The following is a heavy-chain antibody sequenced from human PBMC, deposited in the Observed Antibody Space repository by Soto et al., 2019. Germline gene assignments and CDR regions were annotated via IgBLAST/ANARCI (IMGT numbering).Heavy chain of an antibody. V-gene: IGHV1-69*13. D-gene: IGHD3-10*01. CDR2: IIPIFGTA. CDR1: GGTFSSYA. CDR3: ARVPYYYGSGSYYYYYYGMDV. Sequence: ASVKVSCKASGGTFSSYAISWVRQAPGQGLEWMGGIIPIFGTANYAQKFQGRVTITADESTSTAYMELSSLRSEDTAVYYCARVPYYYGSGSYYYYYYGMDVWGQGTTVTVSS. J-gene: IGHJ6*02.